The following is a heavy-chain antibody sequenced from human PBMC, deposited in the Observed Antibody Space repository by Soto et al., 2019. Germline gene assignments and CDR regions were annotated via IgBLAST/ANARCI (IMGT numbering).Heavy chain of an antibody. CDR3: ARGPIGDAAMVTNYFDY. CDR1: GFTFSNYA. CDR2: LSYDGNNI. V-gene: IGHV3-30-3*01. Sequence: QVQLVESGGGVVQPGRSLRLSCAASGFTFSNYAIHWVRQAPGKGLEWVAVLSYDGNNIHYADSVKGRFTVSRDNYKNDLFLQMNSLRAEDTALYYCARGPIGDAAMVTNYFDYWGQGTLVTVSS. D-gene: IGHD5-18*01. J-gene: IGHJ4*02.